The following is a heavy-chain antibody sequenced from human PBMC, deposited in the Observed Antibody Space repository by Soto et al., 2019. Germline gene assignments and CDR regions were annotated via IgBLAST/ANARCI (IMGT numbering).Heavy chain of an antibody. D-gene: IGHD3-16*01. CDR3: ARHVSRGSQTDFLDF. Sequence: SETLSLTCTVSGVSINSDSNYWAWIRQPPGKGLEWIGSIYYSGKAYYTPSLQSRVTISVDTSNSQVSLRLRSVTAADTAVYFCARHVSRGSQTDFLDFWGQGALVTVSS. CDR2: IYYSGKA. J-gene: IGHJ4*02. V-gene: IGHV4-39*01. CDR1: GVSINSDSNY.